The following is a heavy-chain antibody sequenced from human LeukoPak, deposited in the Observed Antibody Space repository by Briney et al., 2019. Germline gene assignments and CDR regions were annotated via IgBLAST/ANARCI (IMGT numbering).Heavy chain of an antibody. CDR1: GYTFTSYY. CDR3: ARDGGPGYCSGGSCYFDY. D-gene: IGHD2-15*01. Sequence: SCKASGYTFTSYYMHWVRQAPGKGLEWVALISYDGSNKYYADSVKGRFSISRDNSKNTLYLQMNSLRAEDTAVYYCARDGGPGYCSGGSCYFDYWGQGTLVTVSS. CDR2: ISYDGSNK. V-gene: IGHV3-30-3*01. J-gene: IGHJ4*02.